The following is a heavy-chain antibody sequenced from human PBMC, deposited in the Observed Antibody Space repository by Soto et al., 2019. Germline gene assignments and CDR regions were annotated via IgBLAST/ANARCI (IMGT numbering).Heavy chain of an antibody. J-gene: IGHJ4*02. CDR2: IIPIFGTA. CDR3: ASPGGGSYHPKYDY. D-gene: IGHD1-26*01. V-gene: IGHV1-69*01. CDR1: EATFSSYP. Sequence: QVQLVQSGAEVKKPGPSWKFSCKASEATFSSYPTTGVRQPPGQGLEWMGGIIPIFGTANYAQKFQGRVTITADESTSTAYMELSSLRSEDTAVYYCASPGGGSYHPKYDYWGQGTLVTVSS.